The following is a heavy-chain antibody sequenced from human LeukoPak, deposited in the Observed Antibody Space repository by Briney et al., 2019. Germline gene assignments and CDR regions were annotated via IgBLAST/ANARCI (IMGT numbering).Heavy chain of an antibody. CDR2: ITGSGQTK. CDR1: GFSFSDYA. CDR3: AKESLVVIESYFDN. J-gene: IGHJ4*02. V-gene: IGHV3-23*01. Sequence: GGSLRLSCLVSGFSFSDYAMSWVRRAPGKGLEWVSAITGSGQTKYYTDSVKGRFTMSRDNSKNTLYLQMNSLRDEDTAEYLCAKESLVVIESYFDNWGQGTLVLVSS. D-gene: IGHD3-22*01.